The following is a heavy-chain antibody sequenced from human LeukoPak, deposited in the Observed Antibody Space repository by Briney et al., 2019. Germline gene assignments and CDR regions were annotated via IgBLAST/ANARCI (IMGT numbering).Heavy chain of an antibody. CDR1: GFTFSSYG. J-gene: IGHJ4*02. D-gene: IGHD5/OR15-5a*01. CDR3: AKGGRSLRYFDY. V-gene: IGHV3-30*18. Sequence: GRSLRLSCAASGFTFSSYGMHWVRQAPGKGLEWVAVISYDGSNKYYADSVKGRFTISRDNSKNTLYLQMNSLRAEDTAAYYCAKGGRSLRYFDYWGQGTLVTVSS. CDR2: ISYDGSNK.